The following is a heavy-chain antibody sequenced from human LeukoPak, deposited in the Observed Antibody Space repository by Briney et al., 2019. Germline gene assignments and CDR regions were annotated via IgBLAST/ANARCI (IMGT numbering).Heavy chain of an antibody. D-gene: IGHD3-22*01. J-gene: IGHJ4*02. CDR3: ARGRYDGSGYFFFDF. V-gene: IGHV4-4*07. Sequence: SETLSLTCSVSGASISSHYWSWIRQPAGEGLEWVGRIYSSGSTNYNPSLESRVTISLDTSKNQFSLNLGSVTAADAAVYYCARGRYDGSGYFFFDFWGQGTLVAVSS. CDR2: IYSSGST. CDR1: GASISSHY.